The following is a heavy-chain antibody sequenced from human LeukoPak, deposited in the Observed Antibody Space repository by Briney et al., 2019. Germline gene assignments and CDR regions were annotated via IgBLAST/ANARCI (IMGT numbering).Heavy chain of an antibody. CDR2: INHSGST. J-gene: IGHJ4*02. CDR1: GGSFSGYY. D-gene: IGHD4-11*01. CDR3: ASSTVTTYY. Sequence: PSETLSLTCADYGGSFSGYYWSWIRQPPGKGLEWIGEINHSGSTNYNPSLKSRVAISVDTSKNQFSLKLSSVTAADTAVYYCASSTVTTYYWGQGTLVTVSS. V-gene: IGHV4-34*01.